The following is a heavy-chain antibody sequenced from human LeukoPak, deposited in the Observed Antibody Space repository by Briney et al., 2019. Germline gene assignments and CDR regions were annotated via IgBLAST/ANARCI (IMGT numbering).Heavy chain of an antibody. Sequence: PGGSLRLSCAASGFIFSTYSMNWVRQAPGKGLEWVSYISSTDSTIYYADSVQGRFTISRDNAKNSLYLLMNSLRVEGTAVYYCAREGKLELPPYYYYYMDVWGKGTTVTVSS. V-gene: IGHV3-48*01. CDR3: AREGKLELPPYYYYYMDV. CDR1: GFIFSTYS. D-gene: IGHD1-7*01. CDR2: ISSTDSTI. J-gene: IGHJ6*03.